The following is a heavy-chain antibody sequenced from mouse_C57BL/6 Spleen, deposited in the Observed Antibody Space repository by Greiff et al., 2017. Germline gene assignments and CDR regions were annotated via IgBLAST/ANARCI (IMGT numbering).Heavy chain of an antibody. CDR2: IDPSDSYT. V-gene: IGHV1-69*01. Sequence: VQLQQPGAELVMPGASVKLSCKASGYTFTSYWMHWVKQRPGQGLEWIGEIDPSDSYTNYNQKFKGKSTLTVDKSSSTAYMQLSSLTSEDSAIYYCARSRDGDYRAMDYWGQGTSVTVAS. J-gene: IGHJ4*01. CDR1: GYTFTSYW. D-gene: IGHD2-13*01. CDR3: ARSRDGDYRAMDY.